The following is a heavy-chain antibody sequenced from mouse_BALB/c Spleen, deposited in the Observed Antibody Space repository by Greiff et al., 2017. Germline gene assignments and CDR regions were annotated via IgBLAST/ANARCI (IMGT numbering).Heavy chain of an antibody. Sequence: QVQLKESGAELVRPGVSVKISCKGSGYTFTDYAMHWVKQSHAKSLEWIGVISTYYGDASYNQKFKGKATMTVDKSSSTAYMELARLTSEDSAIYYCARYGSLYAMDYWGQGTSVTVSS. CDR1: GYTFTDYA. V-gene: IGHV1S137*01. CDR2: ISTYYGDA. CDR3: ARYGSLYAMDY. D-gene: IGHD1-1*01. J-gene: IGHJ4*01.